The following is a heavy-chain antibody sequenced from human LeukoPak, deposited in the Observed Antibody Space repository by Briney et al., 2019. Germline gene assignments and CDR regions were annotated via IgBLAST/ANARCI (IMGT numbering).Heavy chain of an antibody. J-gene: IGHJ4*02. V-gene: IGHV3-9*01. CDR1: GFTFDDYA. D-gene: IGHD3-3*01. CDR2: ISWNSGSI. CDR3: AKVGPSRTIFGQVDY. Sequence: GGSLRLSCAASGFTFDDYAMHWVRQAPGKGLEWVSGISWNSGSIGYADSVKGQFTISRDNAKNSLYLQMNSLRAEDTALYYCAKVGPSRTIFGQVDYWGQGTLVTVSS.